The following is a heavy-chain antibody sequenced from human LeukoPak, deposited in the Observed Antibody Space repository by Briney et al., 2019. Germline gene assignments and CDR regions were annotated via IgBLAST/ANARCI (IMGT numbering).Heavy chain of an antibody. Sequence: PSETLSLTCAVYGGSFSGYYWSWNRQPPGKGLEWIGEINHSGSTNYNPSLKSRVTISVDTSKNQFSLKLSSVTAADTAVYYCARRPVVAVLGAFDIWGQGTMVTVSS. V-gene: IGHV4-34*01. CDR1: GGSFSGYY. J-gene: IGHJ3*02. CDR2: INHSGST. D-gene: IGHD3-22*01. CDR3: ARRPVVAVLGAFDI.